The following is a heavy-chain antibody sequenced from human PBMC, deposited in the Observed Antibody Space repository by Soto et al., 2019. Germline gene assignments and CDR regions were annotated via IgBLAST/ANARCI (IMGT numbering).Heavy chain of an antibody. CDR2: IIPIFGTA. J-gene: IGHJ4*02. CDR3: ARGLEESHGSSKVN. Sequence: QVQLVQSGAEVKKPGSSVKVSSKASGGTFSSYAISWVRQAPGQGLEWMGGIIPIFGTANYAQKFQGRVTITADESTSTAYMELSSLRSEDTAVYYCARGLEESHGSSKVNWGQGTLVTVSS. D-gene: IGHD2-15*01. CDR1: GGTFSSYA. V-gene: IGHV1-69*12.